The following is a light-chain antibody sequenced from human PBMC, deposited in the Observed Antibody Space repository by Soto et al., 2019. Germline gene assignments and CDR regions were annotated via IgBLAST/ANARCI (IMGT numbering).Light chain of an antibody. J-gene: IGKJ1*01. CDR3: RQRSKWPPT. CDR2: DAS. CDR1: QSVSSN. V-gene: IGKV3-11*01. Sequence: EIVLTQSPATLSLSPGERATLSCRASQSVSSNLAWYQQKPGQAPRLLIYDASNRSSGLPARFSGSGSGTGFTLSISSLEAEDFAVYYCRQRSKWPPTFGQGTKVEIK.